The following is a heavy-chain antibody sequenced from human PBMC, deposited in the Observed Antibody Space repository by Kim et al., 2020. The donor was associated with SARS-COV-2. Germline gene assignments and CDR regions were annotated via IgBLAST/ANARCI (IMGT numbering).Heavy chain of an antibody. CDR1: GFTFSSYW. V-gene: IGHV3-7*01. CDR3: ARDEGGYDYVWGSYRYTGYGMDV. D-gene: IGHD3-16*02. J-gene: IGHJ6*02. Sequence: GGSLRLSCAASGFTFSSYWMSWVRQAPGKGLEWVANIKQDGSEKYYVDSVKGRFTISRDNAKNSLYLQMNSLRAEDTAVYYCARDEGGYDYVWGSYRYTGYGMDVWGQGTTVTVSS. CDR2: IKQDGSEK.